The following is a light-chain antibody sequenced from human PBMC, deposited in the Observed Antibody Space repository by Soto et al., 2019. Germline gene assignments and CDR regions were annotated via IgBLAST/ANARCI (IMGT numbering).Light chain of an antibody. CDR2: EDN. V-gene: IGLV6-57*04. J-gene: IGLJ2*01. Sequence: NFMLTRPHSVSESPGKTVTISCTRSSGSIASNYVQWYQQRPGSAPTTVIYEDNQRPSGVPDRFSGSIDSSSNSASLTISGLKNEDEADYCRQSYDSSNVVFGGGTKLTVL. CDR3: QSYDSSNVV. CDR1: SGSIASNY.